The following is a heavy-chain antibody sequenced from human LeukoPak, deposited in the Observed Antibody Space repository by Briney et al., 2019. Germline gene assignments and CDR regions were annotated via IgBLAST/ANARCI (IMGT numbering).Heavy chain of an antibody. CDR1: GFTFSSYE. D-gene: IGHD3-10*01. Sequence: PGGSLRLSCAASGFTFSSYEMNWVRQAPGKGLEWVSYISSSGSTIYYADSVKGRFTISRDNAKNSLYLQMNGLRAEDTAVYYCARSHYYYGSGSPDYWGQGTLVTVSS. V-gene: IGHV3-48*03. J-gene: IGHJ4*02. CDR2: ISSSGSTI. CDR3: ARSHYYYGSGSPDY.